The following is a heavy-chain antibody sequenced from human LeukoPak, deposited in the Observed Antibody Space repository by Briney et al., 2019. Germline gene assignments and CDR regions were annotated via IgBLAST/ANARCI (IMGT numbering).Heavy chain of an antibody. CDR2: IRSKANSYAT. CDR1: GFTFSGSA. D-gene: IGHD3-22*01. Sequence: GGSLRLSCAASGFTFSGSAVHWVRQASGKGLEWVGRIRSKANSYATAYAASVKGRFTISRDDSKNTAYLQMNSLKTEDTAVYYCTRLSYDSSGYYSMSYWFDPWGQGTLVTVSS. V-gene: IGHV3-73*01. CDR3: TRLSYDSSGYYSMSYWFDP. J-gene: IGHJ5*02.